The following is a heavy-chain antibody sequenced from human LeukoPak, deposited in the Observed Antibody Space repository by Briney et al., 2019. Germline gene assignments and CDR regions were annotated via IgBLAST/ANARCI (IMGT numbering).Heavy chain of an antibody. Sequence: SETLSLTCTVSGGSISSGSYYWSWIRQPAGKGLEWIGRVYTSGSTNYNPSLKSRVTISVDTSKNQFSLKLRSVTAADTAVYYCARDAYYYDSSGSRLFDYWGQGTLVTVSS. D-gene: IGHD3-22*01. J-gene: IGHJ4*02. CDR1: GGSISSGSYY. V-gene: IGHV4-61*02. CDR2: VYTSGST. CDR3: ARDAYYYDSSGSRLFDY.